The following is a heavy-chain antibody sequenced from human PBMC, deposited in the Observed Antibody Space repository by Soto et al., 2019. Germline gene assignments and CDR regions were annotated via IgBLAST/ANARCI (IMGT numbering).Heavy chain of an antibody. Sequence: SETLSLTCTVFGGSIRSNYYWGWVRQPPGRGPEWVGSLFYTGSTYYDPSLKSRVTISFDTSKNQFSLKLSSMTAADTAIYYCARQSYSCGYMFDYWGRGTLVTVSS. CDR2: LFYTGST. J-gene: IGHJ4*02. D-gene: IGHD5-18*01. V-gene: IGHV4-39*01. CDR1: GGSIRSNYY. CDR3: ARQSYSCGYMFDY.